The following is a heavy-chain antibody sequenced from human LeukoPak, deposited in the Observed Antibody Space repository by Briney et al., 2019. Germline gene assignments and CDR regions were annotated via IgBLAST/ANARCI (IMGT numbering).Heavy chain of an antibody. J-gene: IGHJ4*02. D-gene: IGHD3-22*01. CDR3: ARGAGIVVVITDFDY. CDR2: ITSSSSYI. Sequence: GALLLSCAASGFTFSSYNMNWVRQAPGKGLEGVSSITSSSSYIYYADSVKGRFTISRDNAKNSLFLQMKSLTAEDTAVYYCARGAGIVVVITDFDYWGQGTLVTVSS. V-gene: IGHV3-21*01. CDR1: GFTFSSYN.